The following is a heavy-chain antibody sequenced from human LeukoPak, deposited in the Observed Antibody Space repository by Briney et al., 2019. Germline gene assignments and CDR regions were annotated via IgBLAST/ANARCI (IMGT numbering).Heavy chain of an antibody. CDR1: GFTFSNYF. J-gene: IGHJ5*02. Sequence: GGSLRLSCAASGFTFSNYFMHWVRQAPGKALVWVSRINSDGTTTMYADSVKGRFTISRDNAKNTLYLQMNSLRDEDTAVYYCARRVDATRWFDPWGQGTLVAVSS. V-gene: IGHV3-74*03. D-gene: IGHD2-15*01. CDR3: ARRVDATRWFDP. CDR2: INSDGTTT.